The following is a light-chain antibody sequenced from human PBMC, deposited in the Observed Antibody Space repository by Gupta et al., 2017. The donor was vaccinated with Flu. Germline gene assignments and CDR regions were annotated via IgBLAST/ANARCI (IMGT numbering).Light chain of an antibody. CDR1: QSVSSN. CDR2: SIS. CDR3: QHYKNWPPRT. Sequence: EIVLTQSPATLSVSPGERATLACRASQSVSSNLAWYQQKPGQSPRLLIYSISTSATGVPARFSGSGYETEFTLTISSRQLEDFAVYYCQHYKNWPPRTFGQGTKVEIK. V-gene: IGKV3-15*01. J-gene: IGKJ1*01.